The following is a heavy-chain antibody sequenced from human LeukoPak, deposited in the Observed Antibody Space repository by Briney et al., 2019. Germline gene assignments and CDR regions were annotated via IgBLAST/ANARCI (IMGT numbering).Heavy chain of an antibody. CDR2: ISGYNGNT. J-gene: IGHJ3*02. CDR1: GYTFTSYG. D-gene: IGHD3-3*01. CDR3: ARDRSPDFWSGDYRDALDI. Sequence: GASVKVSCKASGYTFTSYGISWVRQAPGQGLEWMGWISGYNGNTNSAQKLQGRVSMTTDTSTSTAYMELRSLRSDDTAVYYCARDRSPDFWSGDYRDALDIWGQGTMVTVSS. V-gene: IGHV1-18*01.